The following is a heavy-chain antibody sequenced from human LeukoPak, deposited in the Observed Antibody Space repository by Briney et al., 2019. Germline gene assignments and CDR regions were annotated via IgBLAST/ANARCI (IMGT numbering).Heavy chain of an antibody. CDR3: ARDQYYYDSSGYSGNL. Sequence: GGSLRLSCAASGFTFSSYSMNWVRQAPGKGLEWVSSISSSSSYIYYADSVKGRFTISRDNAKNSLYLQMNSLRAEDTAVYYCARDQYYYDSSGYSGNLWGQGTLVTVSS. D-gene: IGHD3-22*01. CDR1: GFTFSSYS. J-gene: IGHJ5*02. CDR2: ISSSSSYI. V-gene: IGHV3-21*01.